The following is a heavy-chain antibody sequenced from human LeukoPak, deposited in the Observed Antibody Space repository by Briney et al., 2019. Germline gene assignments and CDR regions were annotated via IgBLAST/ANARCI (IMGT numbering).Heavy chain of an antibody. CDR3: VRGSSTWSPLGDY. V-gene: IGHV3-74*01. CDR2: ISPDRSTT. D-gene: IGHD6-13*01. J-gene: IGHJ4*02. Sequence: GGSLRLSCAASGFTFSTYWMHWVRQAPGQGPVWVSRISPDRSTTTYADSVRGRFSISRDNAKNTLYMQMNSLRVDDTAVYYCVRGSSTWSPLGDYWGQGTLVTVST. CDR1: GFTFSTYW.